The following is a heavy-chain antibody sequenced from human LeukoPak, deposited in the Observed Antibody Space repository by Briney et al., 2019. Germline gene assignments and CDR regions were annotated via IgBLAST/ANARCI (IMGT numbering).Heavy chain of an antibody. D-gene: IGHD2-15*01. CDR1: GFTFDDYA. CDR2: ISWDGGST. Sequence: GGSLRLSCAASGFTFDDYAMHWVRDAPGKGLEWVSLISWDGGSTYYADSVKGRFTISRDNSKNSLYLQMNSLRAEDTALYYCAKDIERGYCSGGSCPGMDVWGKGTTVTVSS. CDR3: AKDIERGYCSGGSCPGMDV. J-gene: IGHJ6*04. V-gene: IGHV3-43D*04.